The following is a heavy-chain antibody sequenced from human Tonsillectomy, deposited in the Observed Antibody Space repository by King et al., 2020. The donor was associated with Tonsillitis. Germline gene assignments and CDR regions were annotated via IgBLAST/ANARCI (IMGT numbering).Heavy chain of an antibody. CDR1: GGSFSGYY. D-gene: IGHD2-2*01. V-gene: IGHV4-34*01. Sequence: VQLQQWGAGLLKPSETLSLTCAVYGGSFSGYYWSWIRQPPGKVLEWFGEINQSGNTTYNPSLKSGVTLSVDTSKNPFSLKLSSMTAADTAVYYCARGTACSSTSCYDYWGQGTLVTVSS. CDR3: ARGTACSSTSCYDY. CDR2: INQSGNT. J-gene: IGHJ4*02.